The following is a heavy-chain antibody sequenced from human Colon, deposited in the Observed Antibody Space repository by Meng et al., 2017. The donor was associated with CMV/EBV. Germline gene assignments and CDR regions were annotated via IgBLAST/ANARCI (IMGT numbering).Heavy chain of an antibody. V-gene: IGHV4-39*01. J-gene: IGHJ4*02. Sequence: SETLSLTCSVSGASISSSQYYWGWIRQPPGKGLEWIDSIYHIGSNYYNPSLKSRVTISVDTSKNRFSLKLSSVTDADTAVYYCAKRETRIDDSSGYWGWGQGTRVTVSS. CDR3: AKRETRIDDSSGYWG. CDR1: GASISSSQYY. CDR2: IYHIGSN. D-gene: IGHD3-22*01.